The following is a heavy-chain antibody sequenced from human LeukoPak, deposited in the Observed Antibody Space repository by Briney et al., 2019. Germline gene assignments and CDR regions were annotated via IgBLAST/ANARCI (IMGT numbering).Heavy chain of an antibody. CDR3: ARDRGYSSSWRTNYYYYMDV. V-gene: IGHV3-21*01. J-gene: IGHJ6*03. CDR2: ISGSGSNT. Sequence: GGSLRLSCAASGFTFSSYAMSWVRQAPGKGLEWVSSISGSGSNTHYADSVKGRFTISRDNAKNSLYLQMNSLRAEDTAVYYCARDRGYSSSWRTNYYYYMDVWGKGTTVTISS. CDR1: GFTFSSYA. D-gene: IGHD6-13*01.